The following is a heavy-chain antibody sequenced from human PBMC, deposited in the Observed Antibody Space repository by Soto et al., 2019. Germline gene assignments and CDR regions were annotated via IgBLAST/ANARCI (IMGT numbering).Heavy chain of an antibody. CDR3: ARGAGGYYYMDV. J-gene: IGHJ6*03. D-gene: IGHD3-10*01. CDR2: LYTDGSRT. CDR1: GFTFSSYW. Sequence: EVQLMESGGGLVQPGGSLRLSCAASGFTFSSYWMHWVRQVPGKGLVWVSRLYTDGSRTSYADSVKGRFTISRDNAKNTLYLQMNSLRAEDTAVYYCARGAGGYYYMDVWGKGTTVTVSS. V-gene: IGHV3-74*01.